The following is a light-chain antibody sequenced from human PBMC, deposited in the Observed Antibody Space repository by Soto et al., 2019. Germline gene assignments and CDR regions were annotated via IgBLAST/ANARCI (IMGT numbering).Light chain of an antibody. V-gene: IGKV3D-20*01. CDR3: QHYDDSRST. Sequence: IVLTQSPGTLSLSPGEVATLSCVASQTISYNFLAWYQQKSGLAPRILVYDASIRASGTPDRFSGSGSGTNFTLTINTLEPEDFAVYFCQHYDDSRSTFGGGTRV. CDR1: QTISYNF. CDR2: DAS. J-gene: IGKJ4*01.